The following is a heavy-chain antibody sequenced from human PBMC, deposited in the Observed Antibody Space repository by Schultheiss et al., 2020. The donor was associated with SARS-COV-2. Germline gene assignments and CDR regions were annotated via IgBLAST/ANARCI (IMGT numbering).Heavy chain of an antibody. J-gene: IGHJ4*02. V-gene: IGHV3-23*01. CDR1: GFTFSSYS. CDR3: ARPTYCSSTSCYAFGEYYFDY. CDR2: ISGSGGST. Sequence: GGSLRLSCAASGFTFSSYSMNWVRQATGKGLEWVSAISGSGGSTYYADSVKGRFTISRDNSKNTLYLQMNSLRAEDTAVYYCARPTYCSSTSCYAFGEYYFDYWGQGTLVTVSS. D-gene: IGHD2-2*01.